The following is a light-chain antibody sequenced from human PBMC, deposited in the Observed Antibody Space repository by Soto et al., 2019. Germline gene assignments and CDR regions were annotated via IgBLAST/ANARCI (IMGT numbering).Light chain of an antibody. J-gene: IGKJ5*01. CDR1: QDISNY. CDR3: QQYYNSPLT. V-gene: IGKV1-33*01. CDR2: DAS. Sequence: IQMTQAPSSLSAYVGHRVTITCLASQDISNYLNWYQQKPGKAPRLLIYDASNLETGVPSRFSGSGSCTDFTFIIITLLPDDVAAYYYQQYYNSPLTFGQGTRLEIK.